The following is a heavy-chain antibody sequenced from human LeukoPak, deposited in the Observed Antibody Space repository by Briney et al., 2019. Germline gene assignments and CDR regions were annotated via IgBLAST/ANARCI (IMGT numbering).Heavy chain of an antibody. D-gene: IGHD1-1*01. J-gene: IGHJ4*02. CDR2: IYHSGST. CDR3: ALNTGPDY. CDR1: GYSISSGYY. V-gene: IGHV4-38-2*01. Sequence: SETLSLTCAVSGYSISSGYYWGWIRQPPGKGLEWIGSIYHSGSTYYNPSLKSRVTISADTSKNQFSLKLSSVTAADTAVYYCALNTGPDYWGQGTLVTVSS.